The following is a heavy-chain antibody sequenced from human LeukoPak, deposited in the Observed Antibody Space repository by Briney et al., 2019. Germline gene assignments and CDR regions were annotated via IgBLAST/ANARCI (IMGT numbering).Heavy chain of an antibody. Sequence: ASVKVSCKASGYTFTGYYMHWVRQAPGQGLEWMGWINPNSGNTNYAQKLQGRVSMTTDTSTSTAYMELRSLRSDDTAVYYCARDLDYSGSYTQYFDYWGQGTLVTVSS. J-gene: IGHJ4*02. D-gene: IGHD1-26*01. CDR1: GYTFTGYY. V-gene: IGHV1-18*04. CDR2: INPNSGNT. CDR3: ARDLDYSGSYTQYFDY.